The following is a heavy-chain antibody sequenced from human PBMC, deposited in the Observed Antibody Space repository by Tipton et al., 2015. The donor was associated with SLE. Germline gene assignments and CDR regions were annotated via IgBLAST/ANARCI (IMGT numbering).Heavy chain of an antibody. D-gene: IGHD3-16*01. J-gene: IGHJ4*02. CDR2: IYPSGASA. V-gene: IGHV1-46*01. CDR1: GYTFTRYY. Sequence: QLVQSGAEVKKPGASVTVSCKASGYTFTRYYMHWVRQAPGQGLEWMGIIYPSGASASYAQRFQGRVTMTMDTSTSTVYMGLSSVTSDDTAVYYCARAWGRGSDLDYWGQGTLVTVSS. CDR3: ARAWGRGSDLDY.